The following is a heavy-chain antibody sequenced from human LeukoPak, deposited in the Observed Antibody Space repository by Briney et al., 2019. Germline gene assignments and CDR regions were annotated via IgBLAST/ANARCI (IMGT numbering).Heavy chain of an antibody. CDR2: ISGSGGST. D-gene: IGHD6-19*01. CDR1: GFIFSSYA. J-gene: IGHJ4*02. Sequence: GGSLRLSCAASGFIFSSYAMSWVRQAPGKGLEWVSAISGSGGSTYYADSVKGRFTISRDNSKNTLYLQMNSLRAEDTAVYYCAKDGSGDSSGWYWVDYWGQGTLVTVSS. CDR3: AKDGSGDSSGWYWVDY. V-gene: IGHV3-23*01.